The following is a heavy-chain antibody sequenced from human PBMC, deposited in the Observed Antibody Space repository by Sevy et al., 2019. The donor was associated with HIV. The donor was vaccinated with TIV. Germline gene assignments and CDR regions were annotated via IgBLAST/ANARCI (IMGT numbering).Heavy chain of an antibody. CDR3: ARGVTVTTVPYYFDY. Sequence: SETLSLTYAVYSGSFSAYYWSWIRQPPGKGLEWIGEINHSGSTNYNPSLKSRVTISLHTSKNQFSLKLTSVTAADTAVYYCARGVTVTTVPYYFDYWGQGTLVTVSS. CDR2: INHSGST. V-gene: IGHV4-34*01. CDR1: SGSFSAYY. D-gene: IGHD4-4*01. J-gene: IGHJ4*02.